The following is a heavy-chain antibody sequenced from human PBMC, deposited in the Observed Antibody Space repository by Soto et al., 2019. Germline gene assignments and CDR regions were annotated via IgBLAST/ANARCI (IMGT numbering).Heavy chain of an antibody. V-gene: IGHV4-30-4*01. J-gene: IGHJ6*02. CDR3: ARAYYDILTGPHYYGMDV. CDR2: IYYSGIT. D-gene: IGHD3-9*01. CDR1: GGSISSGDYY. Sequence: QVQLQESGPGLVKPSQTLSLTCTVSGGSISSGDYYWSWIRQPPGKGLEWIGYIYYSGITYYNPSLKSRVTISVDTPKNPFSLKLSSVTAADTAVYYCARAYYDILTGPHYYGMDVWGQGTTVTVSS.